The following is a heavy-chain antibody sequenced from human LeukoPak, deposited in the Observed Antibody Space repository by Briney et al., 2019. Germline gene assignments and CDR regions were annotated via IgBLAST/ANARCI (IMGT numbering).Heavy chain of an antibody. CDR2: IYTSGST. D-gene: IGHD1-26*01. CDR1: GGSISSGSYY. V-gene: IGHV4-61*02. Sequence: SETLSLTCTVSGGSISSGSYYWSWIRQPAGKGLEWIGRIYTSGSTNSNPSLKSRVTMSVDTSKNQFSLRLTSVTAADTAVYHCSREIPGIVGAVAFDYWGQGTLVTVSS. J-gene: IGHJ4*02. CDR3: SREIPGIVGAVAFDY.